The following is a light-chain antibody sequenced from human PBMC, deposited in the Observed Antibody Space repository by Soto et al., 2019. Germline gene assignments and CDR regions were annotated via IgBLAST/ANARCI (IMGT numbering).Light chain of an antibody. CDR2: GAS. Sequence: EIVLTQSPGTLSLSPGQRATLSCRASQSVRTTYLAWYQQKSGQAPRLLIYGASSRATGIPDRFSGSGSGTDFTLTISRLEPEDFAVYYCQQYGSSPWTFGQGTKVEIK. V-gene: IGKV3-20*01. CDR1: QSVRTTY. J-gene: IGKJ1*01. CDR3: QQYGSSPWT.